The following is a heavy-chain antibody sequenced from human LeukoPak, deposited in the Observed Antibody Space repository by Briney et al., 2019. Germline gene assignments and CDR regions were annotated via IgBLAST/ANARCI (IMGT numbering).Heavy chain of an antibody. CDR3: TREEYSSGWYHN. V-gene: IGHV6-1*01. CDR2: TYYRSKWYN. CDR1: GDSVSSNNAA. J-gene: IGHJ4*02. D-gene: IGHD6-19*01. Sequence: SQTLSLTCVISGDSVSSNNAAWNWIRQSSSRGLEWLGRTYYRSKWYNDYEVSVKSRITINPDTSKNQFSLQLNSVTPEDTAVYYCTREEYSSGWYHNWGQGILVTVSS.